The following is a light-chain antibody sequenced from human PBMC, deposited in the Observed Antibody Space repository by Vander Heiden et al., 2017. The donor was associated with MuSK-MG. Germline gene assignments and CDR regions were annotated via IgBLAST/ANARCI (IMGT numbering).Light chain of an antibody. V-gene: IGKV4-1*01. J-gene: IGKJ3*01. CDR1: QSVLYSSNIKNY. CDR3: QQYYSTPFT. CDR2: GAS. Sequence: DIAMTQSRHSLPVSLGERATMNCKSSQSVLYSSNIKNYVDWYQQKPGQPPKLLIYGASNRESGVPDRFSGSGSGTDFTLTISSLQAEDVAVYYCQQYYSTPFTFGPGTKVDIK.